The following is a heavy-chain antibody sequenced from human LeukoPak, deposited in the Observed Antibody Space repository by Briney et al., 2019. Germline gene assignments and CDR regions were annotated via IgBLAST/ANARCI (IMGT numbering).Heavy chain of an antibody. Sequence: GGSLRLSCAASGFTFSTYGMHWVRQAPGKGLEWVAVIWYDGSKKYYADSVKGRFTNSRDNSKNTLYLQMNRLRVEDTAVYYCARPVVLGAYLRGAYYFDSWGQGTLVTVSS. D-gene: IGHD3-16*01. V-gene: IGHV3-33*01. CDR3: ARPVVLGAYLRGAYYFDS. CDR2: IWYDGSKK. CDR1: GFTFSTYG. J-gene: IGHJ4*02.